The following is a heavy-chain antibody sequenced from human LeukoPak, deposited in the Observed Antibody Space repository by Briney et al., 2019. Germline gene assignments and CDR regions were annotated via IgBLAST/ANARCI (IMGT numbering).Heavy chain of an antibody. CDR3: ASRDQSCSGSRCYPIDY. Sequence: GGSLRLSCAASGFTFRTYSMNWVRHPPGKGLVWVSRINSEGSSTSYADSVKGRFTISRDNAKNTLYLQMNSLRVEDTAVYYCASRDQSCSGSRCYPIDYWGQGTLVTVSS. CDR1: GFTFRTYS. J-gene: IGHJ4*02. D-gene: IGHD2-15*01. V-gene: IGHV3-74*01. CDR2: INSEGSST.